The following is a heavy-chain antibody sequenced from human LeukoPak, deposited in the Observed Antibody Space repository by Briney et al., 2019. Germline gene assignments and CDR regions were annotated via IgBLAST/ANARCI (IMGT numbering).Heavy chain of an antibody. J-gene: IGHJ3*02. CDR1: GGSISSYY. CDR2: IYYSGST. Sequence: SETLSLTCTVSGGSISSYYWSWIRQPPGKGLEWIGYIYYSGSTNYNPSLKSRVTISVDTSKNQFSLKLSSVTAADTAVYYCARVVYCSGGSCYRDAFDIWGQGTMVTVSS. CDR3: ARVVYCSGGSCYRDAFDI. V-gene: IGHV4-59*12. D-gene: IGHD2-15*01.